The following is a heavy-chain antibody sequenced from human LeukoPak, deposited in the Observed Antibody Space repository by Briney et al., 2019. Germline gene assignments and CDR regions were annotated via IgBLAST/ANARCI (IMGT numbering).Heavy chain of an antibody. D-gene: IGHD5-24*01. Sequence: GGSLRLSCVASGFIFSASWMMWVRQAPGKGLEWVASMNPDGSAVYYVDSVRGRFTISRDNPESSLYLQMNSLRVEDTALYYCARDRAYNSLDYWGQGTLVTVSS. CDR2: MNPDGSAV. CDR1: GFIFSASW. CDR3: ARDRAYNSLDY. V-gene: IGHV3-7*01. J-gene: IGHJ4*02.